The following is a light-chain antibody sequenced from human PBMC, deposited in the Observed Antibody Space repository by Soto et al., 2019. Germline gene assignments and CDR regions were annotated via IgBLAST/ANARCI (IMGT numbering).Light chain of an antibody. CDR2: EVS. J-gene: IGLJ2*01. CDR3: SSYAGSRVLV. V-gene: IGLV2-14*01. Sequence: QSALTQPASVSGSPGQSITISCTGTSSDVGAYNYVSWYQQHPGKAPKLIIYEVSDRPSGVSNRFSGSKSGNTASLTISGLQAEDEADYYCSSYAGSRVLVFGGGTKVTVL. CDR1: SSDVGAYNY.